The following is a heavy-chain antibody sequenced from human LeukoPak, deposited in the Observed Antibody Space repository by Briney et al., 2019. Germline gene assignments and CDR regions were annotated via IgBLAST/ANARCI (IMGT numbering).Heavy chain of an antibody. D-gene: IGHD3-3*01. V-gene: IGHV3-21*01. CDR3: ARERDFGVVITGMDV. J-gene: IGHJ6*02. CDR1: GFTFSSYS. Sequence: GGSLRLSCAASGFTFSSYSMNWVRQAPGKGLEWVSSISSSSSYIYYADSVKGRFTISRDNAKNSLYLQMNSLRAEDTAVYYCARERDFGVVITGMDVWGQGTTVTVSS. CDR2: ISSSSSYI.